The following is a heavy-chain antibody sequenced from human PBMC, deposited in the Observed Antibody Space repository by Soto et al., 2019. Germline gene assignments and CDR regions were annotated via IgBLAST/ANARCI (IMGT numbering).Heavy chain of an antibody. CDR2: IRYSWNT. Sequence: QVLHQESGPGLVKPSETLSLTCTVSGASFSSTSYYWGWIRQPPGKGLEWIGNIRYSWNTYYNPSLTRRVTVSLATSKNQLSLKLTFVTAADTAVYYCVREHSDYDGYYFDYWGQGTLVTVSS. J-gene: IGHJ4*02. CDR3: VREHSDYDGYYFDY. CDR1: GASFSSTSYY. V-gene: IGHV4-39*02. D-gene: IGHD4-4*01.